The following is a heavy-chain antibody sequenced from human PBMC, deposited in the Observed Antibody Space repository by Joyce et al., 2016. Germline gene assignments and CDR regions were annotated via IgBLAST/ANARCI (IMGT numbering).Heavy chain of an antibody. Sequence: QVHLQQWGAGLLKTSETLSLTCAVYGVSLSGYSWSWLRQSPGRGMEWIGASNPGGSTNYNPSLKNRVTISADTSKKQFALELRSVTAADTASYYCASLPGETLFYNGLDVWGRGTTVTVSP. D-gene: IGHD2-15*01. CDR3: ASLPGETLFYNGLDV. CDR1: GVSLSGYS. CDR2: SNPGGST. J-gene: IGHJ6*01. V-gene: IGHV4-34*02.